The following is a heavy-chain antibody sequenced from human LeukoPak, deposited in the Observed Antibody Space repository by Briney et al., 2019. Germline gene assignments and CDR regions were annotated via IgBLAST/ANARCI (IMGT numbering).Heavy chain of an antibody. V-gene: IGHV4-34*01. CDR1: GGSFSGYY. Sequence: SETLSLTCAVYGGSFSGYYWSWIRQPPGKGLEWIGEINHSGSTNYNPSLKSRVTISVDTSKNQFSLKLSSVTAADTAVYYCARGVVATEYWGQGTLVTVSS. D-gene: IGHD5-12*01. J-gene: IGHJ4*02. CDR2: INHSGST. CDR3: ARGVVATEY.